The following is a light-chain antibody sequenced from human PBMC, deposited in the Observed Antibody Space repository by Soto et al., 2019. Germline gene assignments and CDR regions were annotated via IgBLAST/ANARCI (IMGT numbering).Light chain of an antibody. CDR3: QQSYTTPLT. J-gene: IGKJ1*01. Sequence: DIRMTQSPSSLSAFVGDRVTITCRASQSISSYLNWYQQKPGKAPNLLISVASTLEGGVPSRFRGSGSGTDFTLTISSLQPKDFATYDCQQSYTTPLTFGQGTKVEI. CDR1: QSISSY. CDR2: VAS. V-gene: IGKV1-39*01.